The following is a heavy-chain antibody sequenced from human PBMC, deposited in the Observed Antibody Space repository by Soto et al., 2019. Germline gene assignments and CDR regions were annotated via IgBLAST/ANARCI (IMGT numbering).Heavy chain of an antibody. D-gene: IGHD5-12*01. Sequence: QVQLVQSGAEVKKPGSSVKVSCKASGGTFSSYTISWVRQAPGQGLEWMGRIIPILGIANYAQKFQGRVTITADKSTTSAYVELGILRSDDTAVYYCAGTHGYRGYDCRDYSGQGTLVTVSS. V-gene: IGHV1-69*02. J-gene: IGHJ4*02. CDR3: AGTHGYRGYDCRDY. CDR2: IIPILGIA. CDR1: GGTFSSYT.